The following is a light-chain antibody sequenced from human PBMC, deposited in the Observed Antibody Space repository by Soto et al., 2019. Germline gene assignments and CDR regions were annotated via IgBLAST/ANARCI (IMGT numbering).Light chain of an antibody. Sequence: QSVLPQPASVSGSPGQSVTISCTGTSSDIGAYNYVSWYQQHPGKAPRLRIFEVTNRPSGVSYRFSGSKSANTASLTISGLQAEDEADYYCSSYTSTGTYVIFGGGTKVTV. J-gene: IGLJ2*01. V-gene: IGLV2-14*01. CDR3: SSYTSTGTYVI. CDR1: SSDIGAYNY. CDR2: EVT.